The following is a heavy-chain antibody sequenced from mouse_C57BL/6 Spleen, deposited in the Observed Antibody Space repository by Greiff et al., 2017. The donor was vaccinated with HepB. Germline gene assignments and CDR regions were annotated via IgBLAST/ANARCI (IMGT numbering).Heavy chain of an antibody. CDR3: ERSPYGKKNWYFDV. CDR1: GYTFTSYW. D-gene: IGHD1-1*01. CDR2: INPSNGGT. Sequence: QVQLQQPGTELVKPGASVKLSCKASGYTFTSYWMHWVKQRPGQGLEWIGNINPSNGGTNYNEKFKSKATLTVDKSSSTAYMQLSSLTSEDSAVYYCERSPYGKKNWYFDVWGTGTTVTVSS. V-gene: IGHV1-53*01. J-gene: IGHJ1*03.